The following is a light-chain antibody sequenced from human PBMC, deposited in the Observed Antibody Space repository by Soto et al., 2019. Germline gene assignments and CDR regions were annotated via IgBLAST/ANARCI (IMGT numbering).Light chain of an antibody. V-gene: IGKV3-20*01. CDR2: GAS. J-gene: IGKJ1*01. Sequence: EIVLTQSPGTLSLSPGARATLSCRASQSISRSYLARCQQKPGQAPRLLICGASKRATGTPDRFSGSGSGTDLTLTIIRLETEDLAVYYCQQYGSAPAWTFGQGTKVEIK. CDR1: QSISRSY. CDR3: QQYGSAPAWT.